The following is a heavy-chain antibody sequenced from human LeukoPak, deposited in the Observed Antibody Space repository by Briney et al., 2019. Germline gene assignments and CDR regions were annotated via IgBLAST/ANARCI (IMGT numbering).Heavy chain of an antibody. CDR2: MNPNSGNT. CDR1: GYTLTSYD. V-gene: IGHV1-8*01. J-gene: IGHJ6*02. Sequence: GASVKVSCKASGYTLTSYDINWVRQATGQGLEWMGWMNPNSGNTGYAQKFQGRVTMTRNTSISTAYMELSSLRSEDTAVYYCARAIPLSSGYYYYYGMDVWGQGTTVTVSS. CDR3: ARAIPLSSGYYYYYGMDV. D-gene: IGHD3-22*01.